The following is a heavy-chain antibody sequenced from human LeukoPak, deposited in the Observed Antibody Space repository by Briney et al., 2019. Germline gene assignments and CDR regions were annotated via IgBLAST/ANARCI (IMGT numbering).Heavy chain of an antibody. D-gene: IGHD2-2*01. CDR1: GGSLSSHY. V-gene: IGHV4-59*11. CDR3: ARFSSGCSTSSCYLTY. CDR2: IHDTGST. J-gene: IGHJ4*02. Sequence: SETLSLTCSVSGGSLSSHYWSWIRQPPGKGLELIGHIHDTGSTFYNPSLRGRVAISLDTSNNQFSLKLTSMTAADTAVYYCARFSSGCSTSSCYLTYWGQGTLVTVS.